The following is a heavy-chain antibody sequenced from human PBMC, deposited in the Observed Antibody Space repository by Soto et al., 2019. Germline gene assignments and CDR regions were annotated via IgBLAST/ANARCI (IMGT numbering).Heavy chain of an antibody. CDR3: ARLEAAEREVYDI. D-gene: IGHD6-13*01. J-gene: IGHJ3*02. CDR2: IYYSGST. CDR1: GGSISSSSYY. V-gene: IGHV4-39*01. Sequence: SETLSLTCTVSGGSISSSSYYWGCIRQPPGKGLEWIGSIYYSGSTYYNPSLKSRVTISVDTSKNQFSLKLSSVTAAGTAVYYCARLEAAEREVYDIWGRGTMVTVSS.